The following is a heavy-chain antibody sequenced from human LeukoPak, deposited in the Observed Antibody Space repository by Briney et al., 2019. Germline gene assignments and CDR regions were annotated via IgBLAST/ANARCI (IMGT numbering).Heavy chain of an antibody. V-gene: IGHV1-18*01. J-gene: IGHJ6*02. Sequence: ASVKVSCKASGYTFTSYGISWVRQAPGQGLEWMGWISAYNGNTNYAQKLQGRVTMTTDTSTSTAYMELRSLRSDDTAVYYCARGGAPYYDILTGYYHTYYYYGMDVWGQGTTVTVSS. CDR2: ISAYNGNT. CDR1: GYTFTSYG. CDR3: ARGGAPYYDILTGYYHTYYYYGMDV. D-gene: IGHD3-9*01.